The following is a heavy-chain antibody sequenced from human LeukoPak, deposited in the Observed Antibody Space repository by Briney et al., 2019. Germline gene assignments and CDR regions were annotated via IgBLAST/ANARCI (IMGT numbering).Heavy chain of an antibody. V-gene: IGHV3-23*01. CDR2: ITETHSPT. Sequence: GGSLRLSCVVSGFPFSNFAMTWVRQAPGKGLEWVSLITETHSPTYYADSVKGRFTISRDNSKNTLYLQMNSLRAEDTAVYYCARDRVDYDSSGYPFDPWGQGTLVTVSS. CDR1: GFPFSNFA. D-gene: IGHD3-22*01. CDR3: ARDRVDYDSSGYPFDP. J-gene: IGHJ5*02.